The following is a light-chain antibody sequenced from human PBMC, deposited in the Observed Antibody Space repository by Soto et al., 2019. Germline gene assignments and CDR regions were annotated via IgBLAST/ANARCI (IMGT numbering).Light chain of an antibody. CDR2: SAS. J-gene: IGKJ5*01. CDR1: QDISVY. V-gene: IGKV1-27*01. CDR3: QKFNTAPLT. Sequence: DIPMTQSPSSLSASVGDRVTITCRASQDISVYLAWYQQKPGKVPKLLIYSASTLQSGVPSRFRCSGSGTDLTLTISSLQPEDVATYYCQKFNTAPLTFGQGTRLEIK.